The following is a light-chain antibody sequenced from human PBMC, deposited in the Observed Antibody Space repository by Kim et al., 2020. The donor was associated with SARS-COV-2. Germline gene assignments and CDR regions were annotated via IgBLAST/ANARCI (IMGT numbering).Light chain of an antibody. CDR3: QQSYSTPYT. J-gene: IGKJ2*01. CDR1: QSIGTF. Sequence: DNQMTQSPSSLSASVGDRVTITCRASQSIGTFLNCYQQKPEKAPKLLIYTTSNLQGGVPSRFSGSGSGTDFTLSISSLQPQDFATYNSQQSYSTPYTFGQGTKLEI. V-gene: IGKV1-39*01. CDR2: TTS.